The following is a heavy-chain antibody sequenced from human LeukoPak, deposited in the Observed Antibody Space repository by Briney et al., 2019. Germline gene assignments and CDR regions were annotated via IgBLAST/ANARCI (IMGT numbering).Heavy chain of an antibody. J-gene: IGHJ4*02. Sequence: PSQTLSLTCTVSGGSISSGSYCWSWIRQPPGKGLEWIGSIYYSGNTYYNASLKSRVTISVDTAKNQFSLKLTSVTAADTAVYYCARQTGSGLFTLPGGQGTLVTVSS. CDR1: GGSISSGSYC. D-gene: IGHD3-10*01. CDR2: IYYSGNT. CDR3: ARQTGSGLFTLP. V-gene: IGHV4-39*01.